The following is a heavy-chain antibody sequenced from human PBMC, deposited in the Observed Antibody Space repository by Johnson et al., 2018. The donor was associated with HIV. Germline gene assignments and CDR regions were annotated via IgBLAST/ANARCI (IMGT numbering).Heavy chain of an antibody. CDR1: GFTFSSYG. CDR2: IRYDGSNK. Sequence: QVQLVESGGGVVQPGGSLRLSCAASGFTFSSYGMHWVRQAPGKGLEWVAFIRYDGSNKYYADSVKGRFTISRDNSKNTLYLQMNSLRAEDTALYYCAKTYDDFWSGYFGAFDIWGQGTMVTVSS. D-gene: IGHD3-3*01. CDR3: AKTYDDFWSGYFGAFDI. V-gene: IGHV3-30*02. J-gene: IGHJ3*02.